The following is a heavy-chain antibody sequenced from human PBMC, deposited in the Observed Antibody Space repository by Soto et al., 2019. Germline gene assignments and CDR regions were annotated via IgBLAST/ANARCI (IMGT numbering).Heavy chain of an antibody. CDR1: GGSISSGGYY. CDR3: ARDRPVGYYGMDV. Sequence: NPSETLSLTCTVSGGSISSGGYYWSWIRQHPGKGLEWIGYIYYSGSTYYNPSLKSRVTISVDTSKNQFSLKLSSVTAADTAVYYCARDRPVGYYGMDVWGQGTTVTVSS. V-gene: IGHV4-31*03. CDR2: IYYSGST. D-gene: IGHD2-15*01. J-gene: IGHJ6*02.